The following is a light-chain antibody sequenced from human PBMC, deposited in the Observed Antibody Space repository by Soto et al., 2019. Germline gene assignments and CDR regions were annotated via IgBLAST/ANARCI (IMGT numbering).Light chain of an antibody. CDR1: QSVSSSN. J-gene: IGKJ2*03. CDR2: GAS. CDR3: QQYGSSPVS. Sequence: EIVLTQSPGTLSLSPGEGATLSCRASQSVSSSNLAWYQHKPGQAPRLVMYGASSRATGIPDRFSGSGSGTDFTLTISRLEPEDFAIDYCQQYGSSPVSFGQGTKLEIK. V-gene: IGKV3-20*01.